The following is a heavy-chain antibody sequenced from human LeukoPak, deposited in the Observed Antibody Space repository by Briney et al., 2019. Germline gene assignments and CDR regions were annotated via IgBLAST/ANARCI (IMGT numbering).Heavy chain of an antibody. D-gene: IGHD6-13*01. CDR3: ARQGRSSSSEPFDI. J-gene: IGHJ3*02. CDR2: IYHSGST. CDR1: GYSISSGYY. V-gene: IGHV4-38-2*01. Sequence: SETQSLTCAVSGYSISSGYYWGWIRQPPGKGLEWIGSIYHSGSTYYNPSLKSRVTISVDTSKNQFSLKLSSVTAADTAVYYCARQGRSSSSEPFDIWGQGTMVTVSS.